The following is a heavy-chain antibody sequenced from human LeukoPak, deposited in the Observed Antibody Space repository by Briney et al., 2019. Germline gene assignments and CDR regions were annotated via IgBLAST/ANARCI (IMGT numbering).Heavy chain of an antibody. J-gene: IGHJ4*02. CDR1: GYTFSIYN. CDR2: INPSGGT. D-gene: IGHD6-13*01. V-gene: IGHV1-46*01. Sequence: ASVKVSCKASGYTFSIYNMHWVRQAPGQGPEWMGIINPSGGTSYAQKLQGRITMTRDTSTVYMELSSLRSEDTAVYYCAREGVAGTGLDYWGQGTLVTVSS. CDR3: AREGVAGTGLDY.